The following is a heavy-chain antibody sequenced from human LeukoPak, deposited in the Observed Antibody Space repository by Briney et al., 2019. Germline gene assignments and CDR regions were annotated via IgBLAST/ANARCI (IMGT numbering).Heavy chain of an antibody. V-gene: IGHV1-2*02. J-gene: IGHJ4*02. D-gene: IGHD1-26*01. Sequence: ASVKVSCKASGYTFTRYYMHWVRQAPGQGLEWMGWINPNSGGTNYAQKFQGRVTMTRDTSISTAYMELSRLRSDDTAVYYCARDRDVVGALSYFDYWGQGTLVTVSS. CDR3: ARDRDVVGALSYFDY. CDR2: INPNSGGT. CDR1: GYTFTRYY.